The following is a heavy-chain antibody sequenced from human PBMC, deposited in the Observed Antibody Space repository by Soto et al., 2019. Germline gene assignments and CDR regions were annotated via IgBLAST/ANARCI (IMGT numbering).Heavy chain of an antibody. D-gene: IGHD3-10*01. CDR1: GFTFSSYS. Sequence: GGSLRLSCAASGFTFSSYSMNWVRQAPGKGLEWVSSISSSSSYIYYADSVKGRFTISRDNAKNSLYLQMNSLRAEDTAVYYCASEMVRAVGSPQGAFDIWGQGTMVTVSS. CDR2: ISSSSSYI. V-gene: IGHV3-21*01. CDR3: ASEMVRAVGSPQGAFDI. J-gene: IGHJ3*02.